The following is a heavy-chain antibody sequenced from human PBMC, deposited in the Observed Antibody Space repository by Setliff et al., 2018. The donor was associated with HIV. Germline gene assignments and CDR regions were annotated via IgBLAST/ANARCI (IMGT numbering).Heavy chain of an antibody. CDR3: ARRGMWSYETGGNPTATFDY. D-gene: IGHD2-8*02. CDR1: GGSINSRSYY. CDR2: IYFSGAP. V-gene: IGHV4-39*01. J-gene: IGHJ4*02. Sequence: PSETLSLTCTVSGGSINSRSYYWAWIRQPPGKGLEWVASIYFSGAPYYNPSLKNRVTISVDTSKNHFSLKLSSVTAADTAVYYCARRGMWSYETGGNPTATFDYWGQGVLVTVSS.